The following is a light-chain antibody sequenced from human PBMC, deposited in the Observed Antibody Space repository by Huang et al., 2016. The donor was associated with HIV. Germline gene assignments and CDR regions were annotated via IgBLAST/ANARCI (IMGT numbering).Light chain of an antibody. J-gene: IGKJ4*01. CDR1: QSVRSSS. V-gene: IGKV3-20*01. CDR3: QQYGSSPLT. CDR2: GAS. Sequence: EIVLTQSPGTLSLSPGDRATLSCRASQSVRSSSLAWYQHKPGQSPRLLIFGASNRATAIPDRFSGSGSATDFTLTISRLEPEDFAVYYCQQYGSSPLTFGGGTKVEIK.